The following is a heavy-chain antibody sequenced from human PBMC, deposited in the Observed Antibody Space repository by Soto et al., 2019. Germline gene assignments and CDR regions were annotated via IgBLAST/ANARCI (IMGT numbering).Heavy chain of an antibody. Sequence: KPWETLSLTCAFSVVSITTNGYSCSWIRQPPGKGLEWIGYIYPSGTIFYNPSLNSRVTISADTSNNQFSLKLTSVTAADTAVYFCATYTAFEKYYFEYWGRGTLVIVSS. D-gene: IGHD3-16*01. J-gene: IGHJ4*02. V-gene: IGHV4-30-2*01. CDR1: VVSITTNGYS. CDR3: ATYTAFEKYYFEY. CDR2: IYPSGTI.